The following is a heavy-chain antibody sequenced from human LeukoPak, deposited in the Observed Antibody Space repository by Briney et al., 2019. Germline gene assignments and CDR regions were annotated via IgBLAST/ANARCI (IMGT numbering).Heavy chain of an antibody. CDR1: GGTFSSYA. V-gene: IGHV1-69*13. J-gene: IGHJ6*02. Sequence: ASVKVSCKASGGTFSSYAISWVRQAPGQGLEWMGGIIPIFGTANYAQKFQGRVTITADESTSTAYMELSSLRSEDTAVYYCAQGLLHQQYYYYGMDVWGQGTTVTVSS. CDR2: IIPIFGTA. CDR3: AQGLLHQQYYYYGMDV. D-gene: IGHD2/OR15-2a*01.